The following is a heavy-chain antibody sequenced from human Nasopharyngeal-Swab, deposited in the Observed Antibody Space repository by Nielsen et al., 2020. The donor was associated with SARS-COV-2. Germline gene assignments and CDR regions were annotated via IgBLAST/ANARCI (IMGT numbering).Heavy chain of an antibody. CDR2: IKTDGSST. V-gene: IGHV3-74*01. J-gene: IGHJ6*03. D-gene: IGHD2-21*02. CDR1: GFTFSSYW. Sequence: GGSLRLSCAASGFTFSSYWMHWVRQAPGKGLVWVSRIKTDGSSTNYADSVKGRFTISRDNAKNTLFLEMNSLRAEDTAVYYCARGTALRGYYHMDVWGKGTTVTVS. CDR3: ARGTALRGYYHMDV.